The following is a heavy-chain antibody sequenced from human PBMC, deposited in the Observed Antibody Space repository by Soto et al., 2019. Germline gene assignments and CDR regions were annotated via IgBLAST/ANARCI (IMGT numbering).Heavy chain of an antibody. CDR3: AKDNGYSYGAIWYFDL. CDR2: IYSGGST. Sequence: GGSLRLSCAASGFTVSSNYMSWVRQAPGKGLEWVSVIYSGGSTYYADSVKGRFTISRDNSKNTLYLQMNSLRAEDTALYYCAKDNGYSYGAIWYFDLWGRGTLVTVSS. J-gene: IGHJ2*01. CDR1: GFTVSSNY. V-gene: IGHV3-53*05. D-gene: IGHD5-18*01.